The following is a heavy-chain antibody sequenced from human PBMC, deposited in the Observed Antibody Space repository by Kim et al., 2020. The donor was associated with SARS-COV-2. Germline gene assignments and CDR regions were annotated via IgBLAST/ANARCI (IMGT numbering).Heavy chain of an antibody. CDR1: GGSFSGYY. J-gene: IGHJ6*03. Sequence: SETLSLTCAVYGGSFSGYYWSWIRQPPGKGLEWIGEINHSGSTNYNPSLKSGVTITVDTYKNQFSLKLSTVTAADTAVYYCARGTRRWLVRVPYYYYMDVWGKGTTVTVSS. V-gene: IGHV4-34*01. CDR3: ARGTRRWLVRVPYYYYMDV. D-gene: IGHD6-19*01. CDR2: INHSGST.